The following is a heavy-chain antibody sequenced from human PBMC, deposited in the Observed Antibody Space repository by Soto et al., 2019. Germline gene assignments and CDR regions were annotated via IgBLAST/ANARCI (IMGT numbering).Heavy chain of an antibody. D-gene: IGHD3-10*01. CDR1: GGSIRSYY. V-gene: IGHV4-59*01. CDR2: VYYSGSA. J-gene: IGHJ4*02. Sequence: SETLSLTCNVSGGSIRSYYWNWIRQPPGKTLEWIGDVYYSGSANYNPSLKSRVTISVDMSKNQFSLKLNSVTAADTAVYYCARGSMVRGPTPFDFWGQGTLVTVSS. CDR3: ARGSMVRGPTPFDF.